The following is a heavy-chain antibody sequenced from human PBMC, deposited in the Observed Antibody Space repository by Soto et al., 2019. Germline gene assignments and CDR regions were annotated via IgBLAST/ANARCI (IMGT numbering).Heavy chain of an antibody. Sequence: QVQLVESGGGVVQPGRSLRLSCAASGFTFSSYAMHWVRQAPGKGLEWVAVISYDGSNKYYADSVKGRFTISRDNSKNTLYRQMNSLRAEDTAVYYCARDRVLDSWGQGTLVTVSS. D-gene: IGHD3-10*02. V-gene: IGHV3-30-3*01. J-gene: IGHJ4*02. CDR1: GFTFSSYA. CDR3: ARDRVLDS. CDR2: ISYDGSNK.